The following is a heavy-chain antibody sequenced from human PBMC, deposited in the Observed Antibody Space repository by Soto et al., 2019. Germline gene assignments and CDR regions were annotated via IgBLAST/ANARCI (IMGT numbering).Heavy chain of an antibody. J-gene: IGHJ4*02. Sequence: QVQLVQSGAEVRQPASSVKVSWKTSGGTFSSYAISWVRQAPGQGLEWMGGIVPIVDTSTYAQKFQGRVTMTADESTSTAHMELSSLRSDDTAVYYCVRVVASPGYPDYWGQGTLVTVSS. CDR2: IVPIVDTS. CDR1: GGTFSSYA. V-gene: IGHV1-69*12. D-gene: IGHD5-12*01. CDR3: VRVVASPGYPDY.